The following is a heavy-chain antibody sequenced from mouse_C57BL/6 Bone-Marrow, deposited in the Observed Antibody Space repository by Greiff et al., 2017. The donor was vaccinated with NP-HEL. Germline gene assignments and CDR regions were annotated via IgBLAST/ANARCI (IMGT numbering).Heavy chain of an antibody. V-gene: IGHV7-1*01. CDR2: SRNKANDYTT. D-gene: IGHD2-1*01. CDR1: GFTFSDFY. CDR3: ARDALYSGAMDY. J-gene: IGHJ4*01. Sequence: EVMLVESGGGLVQSGRSLRLSCATSGFTFSDFYMEWVRQAPGKGLEWIAASRNKANDYTTEYSASVKGRFIVSRDTSQSILYLQMNALRAEDTAIYYCARDALYSGAMDYWGQGTSVTVSS.